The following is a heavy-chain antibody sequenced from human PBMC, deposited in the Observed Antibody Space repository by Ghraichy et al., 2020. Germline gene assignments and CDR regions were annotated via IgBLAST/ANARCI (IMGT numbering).Heavy chain of an antibody. V-gene: IGHV3-48*01. CDR1: GFTFSSYS. CDR2: IISTTTSV. Sequence: WSLRLSCAASGFTFSSYSMSWVRQAPGKGLEWISYIISTTTSVSYADSVKGRFTISRDNAKNSLYLQMNSLRAEDTAVYYCARLHSGSGNYGCFDDWGQGTLVTVSS. CDR3: ARLHSGSGNYGCFDD. J-gene: IGHJ4*02. D-gene: IGHD3-10*01.